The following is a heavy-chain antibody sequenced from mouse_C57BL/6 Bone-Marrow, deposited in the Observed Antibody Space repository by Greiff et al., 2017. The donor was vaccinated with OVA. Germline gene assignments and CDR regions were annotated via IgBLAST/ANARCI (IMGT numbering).Heavy chain of an antibody. CDR2: IHPSDSDT. D-gene: IGHD2-1*01. Sequence: QVQLQQPGAELVKPGASVKVSCKASGYTFTSYWMHWVKQRPGQGLEWIGRIHPSDSDTNYNQKFKGKATLTVAKSSSTAYMQLSSLTSVYSSVYSCAPSYCNGGFDFWGQGTTLTVSS. V-gene: IGHV1-74*01. CDR3: APSYCNGGFDF. CDR1: GYTFTSYW. J-gene: IGHJ2*01.